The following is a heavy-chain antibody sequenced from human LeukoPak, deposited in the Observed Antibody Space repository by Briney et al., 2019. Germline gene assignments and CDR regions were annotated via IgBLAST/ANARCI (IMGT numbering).Heavy chain of an antibody. J-gene: IGHJ5*02. Sequence: PSETLSLTCSVYGGSFSGYFWSWIRQPPGKGLEWIGEINHSGSTNYNPSLKSRVTISVDTSKNQSSLKLTSVTAADTAVYYCARGLGIFGVSWFDPWGQGALVTVSS. CDR2: INHSGST. CDR1: GGSFSGYF. V-gene: IGHV4-34*01. CDR3: ARGLGIFGVSWFDP. D-gene: IGHD3-3*01.